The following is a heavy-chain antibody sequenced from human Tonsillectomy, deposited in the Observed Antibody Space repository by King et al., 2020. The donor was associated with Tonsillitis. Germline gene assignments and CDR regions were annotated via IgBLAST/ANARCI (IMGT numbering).Heavy chain of an antibody. Sequence: VQLVESGGGLVQPGGSLRLSCAASGFTFSSSAIAWVRQAPGKGLEWVSGISGSGGSTYYADSVKGRFTISRDNSKNTMYLQMNILGAEDTALYYCAKVVSTTMVNYFDYWGQGTLGTVSS. CDR1: GFTFSSSA. CDR2: ISGSGGST. V-gene: IGHV3-23*04. CDR3: AKVVSTTMVNYFDY. J-gene: IGHJ4*02. D-gene: IGHD5-18*01.